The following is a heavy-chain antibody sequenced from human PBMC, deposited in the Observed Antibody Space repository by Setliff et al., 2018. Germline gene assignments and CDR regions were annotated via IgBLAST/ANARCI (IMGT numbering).Heavy chain of an antibody. CDR1: GGSISDNGYF. J-gene: IGHJ4*02. CDR2: IYFGGNT. CDR3: ARAPGRNIRGDY. V-gene: IGHV4-39*07. D-gene: IGHD3-10*01. Sequence: SETLSLTCTVPGGSISDNGYFWGWVRQPPGKGLEWIGNIYFGGNTYFNPSFKSRVTMSIDTSNSQFSLKLSSVTAADTAIYYCARAPGRNIRGDYWGQGALGTVSS.